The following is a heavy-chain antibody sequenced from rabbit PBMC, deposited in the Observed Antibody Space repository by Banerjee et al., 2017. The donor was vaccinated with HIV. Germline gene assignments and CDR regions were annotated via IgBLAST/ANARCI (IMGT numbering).Heavy chain of an antibody. CDR2: IITGSGTT. J-gene: IGHJ4*01. V-gene: IGHV1S40*01. CDR1: GFSFSSNYY. D-gene: IGHD4-1*01. Sequence: QSLEESGGDLVKPGASLTLTCTASGFSFSSNYYMHWVRQAPGKGLEWIGCIITGSGTTRYASWAKGRFTISKASSTTVTLQMTSLTAADTATYFCTREDDTTAWGAFDLWGPGTLVTVS. CDR3: TREDDTTAWGAFDL.